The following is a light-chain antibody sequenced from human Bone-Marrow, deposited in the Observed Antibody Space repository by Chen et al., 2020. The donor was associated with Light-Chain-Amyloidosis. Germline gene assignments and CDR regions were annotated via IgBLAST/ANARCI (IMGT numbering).Light chain of an antibody. CDR1: NIGSTS. CDR2: DDS. Sequence: SYVLTQPSSVSVAPGQTATIACGGNNIGSTSVHWYQQTPGQAPLLVVSDDSDRPSGIPERVSGSNSGNTSTLTISRVEAWDEADYYGQVWDRSSDRPVFGGGTKLTVL. J-gene: IGLJ3*02. V-gene: IGLV3-21*02. CDR3: QVWDRSSDRPV.